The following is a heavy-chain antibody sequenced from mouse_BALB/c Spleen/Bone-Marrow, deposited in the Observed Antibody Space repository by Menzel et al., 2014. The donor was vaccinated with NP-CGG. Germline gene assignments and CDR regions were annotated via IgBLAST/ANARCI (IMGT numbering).Heavy chain of an antibody. CDR3: ARGRQWSFAY. Sequence: VQLQQSGAELVRPGSSVKISCKASGYAFSNYWMNWVKRRPGQGLEWIGQIYPGDGDTNYNGKFKGKATLTADKSSSPAYMQLTGPTSEDSAVYFCARGRQWSFAYWGQGTTLTVST. D-gene: IGHD1-1*02. V-gene: IGHV1-80*01. CDR1: GYAFSNYW. CDR2: IYPGDGDT. J-gene: IGHJ2*01.